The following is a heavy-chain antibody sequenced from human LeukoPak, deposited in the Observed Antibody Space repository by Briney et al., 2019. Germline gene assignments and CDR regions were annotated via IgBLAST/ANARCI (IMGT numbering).Heavy chain of an antibody. CDR1: GFTFGDYA. CDR2: IRSKAYGGIT. CDR3: ASSWYYYYGMDV. Sequence: GGSLRLSCTASGFTFGDYAMSWVRQAPGKGLEWVGFIRSKAYGGITEYAASVKGRFTISRDDSKSIAYLQMNSLKTEDTAVYYCASSWYYYYGMDVWGQGTTVTVSS. J-gene: IGHJ6*02. V-gene: IGHV3-49*04.